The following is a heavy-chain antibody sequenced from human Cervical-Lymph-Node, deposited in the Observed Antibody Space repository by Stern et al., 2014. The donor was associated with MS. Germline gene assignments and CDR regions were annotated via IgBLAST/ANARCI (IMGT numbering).Heavy chain of an antibody. J-gene: IGHJ4*02. CDR1: GYTFPSHS. CDR3: ARDEDADWSDTWIDF. V-gene: IGHV1-3*04. Sequence: VQLVQSGAEVKKPGASVKVSCTASGYTFPSHSIHWVRQAPGQGLEWMGWIHTGDGKTRYSQKFQVRVTITRDTSANTVNMHLSRLRSEDTALYFCARDEDADWSDTWIDFWGQGTLITVSS. CDR2: IHTGDGKT. D-gene: IGHD3-3*01.